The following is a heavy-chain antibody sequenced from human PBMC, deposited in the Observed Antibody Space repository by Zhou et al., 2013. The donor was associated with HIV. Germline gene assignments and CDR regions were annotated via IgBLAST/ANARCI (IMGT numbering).Heavy chain of an antibody. Sequence: QVQLVQSGAEVKKPGSSVKVSCKASGGTFSSYAISWVRQAPGQGLEWMGGIIPIFGTANYAQKFQGRVTITTDESTSTAYMELSSLRSEDTAVYYCARTIIAAAGVGHYYYYYMDVWGKGTTVTVSS. CDR3: ARTIIAAAGVGHYYYYYMDV. CDR1: GGTFSSYA. CDR2: IIPIFGTA. V-gene: IGHV1-69*05. J-gene: IGHJ6*03. D-gene: IGHD6-13*01.